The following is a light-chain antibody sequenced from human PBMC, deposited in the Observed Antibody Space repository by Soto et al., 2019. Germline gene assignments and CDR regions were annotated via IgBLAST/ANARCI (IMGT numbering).Light chain of an antibody. CDR3: LQQSSYPPLT. J-gene: IGKJ4*01. CDR1: QGMRND. V-gene: IGKV1-17*01. CDR2: AAS. Sequence: DIQVTQSPSSLSASVEDRVTITCRASQGMRNDLGWYQQKPGKAPKRLIYAASSLQSVVPSRFSGSGSGTEFTLTVSSLQPEDFATYYCLQQSSYPPLTFGGGTKVEIK.